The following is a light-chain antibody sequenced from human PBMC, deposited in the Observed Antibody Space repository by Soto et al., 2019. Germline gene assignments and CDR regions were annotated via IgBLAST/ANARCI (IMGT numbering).Light chain of an antibody. V-gene: IGKV1-9*01. CDR1: QGISNF. CDR2: AAS. J-gene: IGKJ1*01. Sequence: DIQLTQSPSFLSASVGDRVTITCRASQGISNFLAWYQQKPGKAPKLLIFAASSVQSGVPSRFSGSGSGTEFTLTITSLQPEDFATYCCQQFHSYPRTFGQGTKVEIK. CDR3: QQFHSYPRT.